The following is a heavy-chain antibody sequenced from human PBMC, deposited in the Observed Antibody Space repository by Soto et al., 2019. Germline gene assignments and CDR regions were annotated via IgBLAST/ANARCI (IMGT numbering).Heavy chain of an antibody. Sequence: TSETLSLTCTVSGGSISSGDYYWSWIRQPPGKGLEWIGYIYYSGSTYYNPSLKSRVTISVDTSKNQFSLHLSSVTPEDTAVYYCARVQHPAYFDYWGQGTPVTSPQ. V-gene: IGHV4-30-4*01. D-gene: IGHD3-10*01. J-gene: IGHJ4*02. CDR1: GGSISSGDYY. CDR2: IYYSGST. CDR3: ARVQHPAYFDY.